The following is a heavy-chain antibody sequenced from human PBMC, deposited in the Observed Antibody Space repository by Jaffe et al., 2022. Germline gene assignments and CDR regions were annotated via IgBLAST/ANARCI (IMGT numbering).Heavy chain of an antibody. CDR3: VRHWGGGFYGENRGEHPLAGFYY. CDR1: GYSFTSYW. J-gene: IGHJ4*02. CDR2: IYPGDSDT. D-gene: IGHD4-17*01. Sequence: EVQLVQSGAEVKKPGESLKISCKGSGYSFTSYWIGWVRQMPGKGLEWMGIIYPGDSDTRYSPSFQGQVTISADKSISTAYLQWSSLKASDTAMYYCVRHWGGGFYGENRGEHPLAGFYYWGQGTLVTVSS. V-gene: IGHV5-51*01.